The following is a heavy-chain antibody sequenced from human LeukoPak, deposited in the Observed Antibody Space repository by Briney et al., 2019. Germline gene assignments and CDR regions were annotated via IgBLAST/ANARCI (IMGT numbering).Heavy chain of an antibody. CDR2: ISYDGSNK. Sequence: GGSLRLSCAASGFTFSSYGMHWVRQAPGKGLEWVAVISYDGSNKYYADSVKGRFTISRDNSKNSLYLQMNSLRAEDTAVYYCARFIAAPYYFDYWGRGTLVTVSS. J-gene: IGHJ4*02. CDR3: ARFIAAPYYFDY. CDR1: GFTFSSYG. D-gene: IGHD6-13*01. V-gene: IGHV3-30*03.